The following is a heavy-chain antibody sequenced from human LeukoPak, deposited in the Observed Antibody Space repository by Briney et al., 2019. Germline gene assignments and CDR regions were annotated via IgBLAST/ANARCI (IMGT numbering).Heavy chain of an antibody. CDR2: INQDGSKS. CDR1: GLTYNSYW. J-gene: IGHJ6*02. Sequence: GGSLRLSCAASGLTYNSYWMSWVRQAPGKGLQWVAHINQDGSKSNYVDSVKGRFTISRDNAKNSLYLQMNSLRAEDTAVYYCAREPPYYYGSGYYGMDVWGQGTTVTVSS. D-gene: IGHD3-10*01. CDR3: AREPPYYYGSGYYGMDV. V-gene: IGHV3-7*01.